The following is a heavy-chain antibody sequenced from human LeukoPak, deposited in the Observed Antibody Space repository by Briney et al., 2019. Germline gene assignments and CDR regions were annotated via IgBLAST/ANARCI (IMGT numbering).Heavy chain of an antibody. CDR2: ISSSSSYI. CDR1: GFTVSSNY. D-gene: IGHD5-12*01. Sequence: GGSLRLSYAASGFTVSSNYMNWVRQAPGKGLEWVSSISSSSSYIYYADSVKGRFTISRDNAKNSLYLQMNSLRAEDTAVYYCARAVATIRSRTEAFDIWGQGTMVTVSS. V-gene: IGHV3-21*01. J-gene: IGHJ3*02. CDR3: ARAVATIRSRTEAFDI.